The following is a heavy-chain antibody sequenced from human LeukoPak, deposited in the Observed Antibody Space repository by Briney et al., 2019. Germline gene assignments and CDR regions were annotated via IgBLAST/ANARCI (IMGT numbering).Heavy chain of an antibody. CDR1: GYTFTSYG. CDR3: ARVLRYCSGGNCYSGGLGYMDV. D-gene: IGHD2-15*01. J-gene: IGHJ6*03. Sequence: ASVKVSCKASGYTFTSYGISWVRQAPGQGLEWMGWISAYNGNTNYAQKLQGRVTMTRDTSTSTAYMELRSLRSDDTAVYYCARVLRYCSGGNCYSGGLGYMDVWGKGTTVTISS. V-gene: IGHV1-18*01. CDR2: ISAYNGNT.